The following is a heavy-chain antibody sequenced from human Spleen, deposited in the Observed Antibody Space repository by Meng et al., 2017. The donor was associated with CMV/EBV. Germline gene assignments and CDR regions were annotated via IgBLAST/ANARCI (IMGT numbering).Heavy chain of an antibody. CDR3: AKVYSSSPLRAFDI. J-gene: IGHJ3*02. CDR2: IRYDGVNK. CDR1: GFTFSSYD. D-gene: IGHD6-13*01. Sequence: GESLKISCAASGFTFSSYDMSWVRQAPGRGLEWVAFIRYDGVNKYSADSVKGRFTISRDNSKNTIFLQMSTLRADDTAVYYCAKVYSSSPLRAFDIWGHGTMVTVSS. V-gene: IGHV3-30*02.